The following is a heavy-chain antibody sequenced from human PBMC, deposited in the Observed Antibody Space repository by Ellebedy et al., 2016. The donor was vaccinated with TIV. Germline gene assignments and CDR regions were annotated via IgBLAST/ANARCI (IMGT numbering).Heavy chain of an antibody. CDR2: IIPSGST. J-gene: IGHJ5*02. V-gene: IGHV4-59*02. CDR3: AKIVSGGASFDP. Sequence: MPGGSLRLSCTASGASVTSYYWRWIRQSPGKGLEWIGYIIPSGSTHYNPSLKSRVTMSRDPSKNSFSLHLVSVTATDTAIYYCAKIVSGGASFDPWGQGSLVTVSS. D-gene: IGHD3-10*01. CDR1: GASVTSYY.